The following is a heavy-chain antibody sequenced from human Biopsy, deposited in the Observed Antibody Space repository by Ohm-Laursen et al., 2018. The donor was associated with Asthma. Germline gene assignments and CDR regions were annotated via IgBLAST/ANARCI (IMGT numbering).Heavy chain of an antibody. CDR3: ARRITIFGVVQKDHGMDA. V-gene: IGHV4-39*01. D-gene: IGHD3-3*01. CDR2: ISYGGKT. J-gene: IGHJ6*02. CDR1: GGSMTPTSHY. Sequence: PSDTLSLTCTVSGGSMTPTSHYWDWIRQAPGKGLVWIGYISYGGKTSYNPSLKNRVTISRDTSKNQFSLRLTSVTAADTAVYFCARRITIFGVVQKDHGMDAWGQGTTVIVSS.